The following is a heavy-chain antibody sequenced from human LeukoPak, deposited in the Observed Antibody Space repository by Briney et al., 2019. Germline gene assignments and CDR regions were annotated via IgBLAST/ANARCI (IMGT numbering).Heavy chain of an antibody. V-gene: IGHV3-23*01. Sequence: GGSLRLSCAASGFTISSYTMSWVRQAPGKGLEWVSAISGSGDSTYYADAVNARFTISTDNSKKMLYLHMNSLRAEEAVVYYCAKDRGPGRDGYNYCGQGTLVTVSS. CDR3: AKDRGPGRDGYNY. CDR1: GFTISSYT. D-gene: IGHD5-24*01. CDR2: ISGSGDST. J-gene: IGHJ4*02.